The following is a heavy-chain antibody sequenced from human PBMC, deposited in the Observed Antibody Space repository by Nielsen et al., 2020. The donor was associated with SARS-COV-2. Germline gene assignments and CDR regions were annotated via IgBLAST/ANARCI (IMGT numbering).Heavy chain of an antibody. D-gene: IGHD6-19*01. CDR1: GFTFDDYA. CDR3: AKDGHSSGWYGAPDY. CDR2: ISWNSGSI. J-gene: IGHJ4*02. V-gene: IGHV3-9*01. Sequence: SLKISCAASGFTFDDYAMHWVRQAPGKGLEWVSGISWNSGSIGYADSVKGRFTISRDNAKNSLYQQMNSLRAEDTALYYCAKDGHSSGWYGAPDYWGQGTLVTVSS.